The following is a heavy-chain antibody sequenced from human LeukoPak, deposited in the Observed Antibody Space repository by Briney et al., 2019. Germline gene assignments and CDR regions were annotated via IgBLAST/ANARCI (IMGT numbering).Heavy chain of an antibody. CDR2: IYPGDSDT. CDR1: GYSFTSYW. J-gene: IGHJ2*01. D-gene: IGHD3-22*01. V-gene: IGHV5-51*01. CDR3: ARHVPRYYDSSGYLSGGYWYSDL. Sequence: GESLKISCRGSGYSFTSYWIGWVRQMPGKGLEWMGIIYPGDSDTRYSPSFQGQVTISADKSISTAYLQWSSLKASDTAMYYCARHVPRYYDSSGYLSGGYWYSDLWGRGTLVTVSS.